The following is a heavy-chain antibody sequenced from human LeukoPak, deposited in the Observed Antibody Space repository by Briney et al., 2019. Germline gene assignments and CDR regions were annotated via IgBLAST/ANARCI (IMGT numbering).Heavy chain of an antibody. Sequence: GGSLRLSCVASGFTFSSYEINWVRQAPGKGLEWISHISSNGSTIYYADFLRGRFTISRDNAKNSVYLQMNSLRAEDTAVYYCARASGVSVPAGYWGQGTLVTVSS. D-gene: IGHD2-8*01. CDR1: GFTFSSYE. CDR2: ISSNGSTI. J-gene: IGHJ4*02. CDR3: ARASGVSVPAGY. V-gene: IGHV3-48*03.